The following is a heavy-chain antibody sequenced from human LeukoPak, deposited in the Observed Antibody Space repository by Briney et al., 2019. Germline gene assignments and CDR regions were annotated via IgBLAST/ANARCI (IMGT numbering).Heavy chain of an antibody. CDR3: ACPQRGPGGYYTDF. CDR2: IHPNNGVT. D-gene: IGHD3-10*01. V-gene: IGHV1-2*02. J-gene: IGHJ4*02. CDR1: GYTFTSYY. Sequence: ASVKVSCKASGYTFTSYYMHWVRQAPGQGLEWVGWIHPNNGVTLYAQKFQGRITMTRDTSINTVYMELSSLTSDDTAIYYCACPQRGPGGYYTDFWGQGTLVTVSS.